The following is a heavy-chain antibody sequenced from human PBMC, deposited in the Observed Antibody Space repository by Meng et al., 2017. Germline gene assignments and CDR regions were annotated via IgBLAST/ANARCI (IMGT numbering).Heavy chain of an antibody. J-gene: IGHJ4*02. CDR3: ARGGDYSSWDY. CDR2: VNPINGKT. D-gene: IGHD4-11*01. CDR1: GDHFTRYG. Sequence: QVQRVQYGGEGKKPGASVKVPCKPSGDHFTRYGINWLRQAPGQGLEWMRWVNPINGKTGYAQKFQGRLTMTRDTSIRTAYMERSSLKSEDTAIYYCARGGDYSSWDYWGQGTLVTVSS. V-gene: IGHV1-8*01.